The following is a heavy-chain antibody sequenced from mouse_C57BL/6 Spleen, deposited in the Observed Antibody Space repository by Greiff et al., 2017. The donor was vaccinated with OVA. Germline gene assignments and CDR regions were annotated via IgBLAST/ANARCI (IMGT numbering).Heavy chain of an antibody. D-gene: IGHD3-1*01. CDR1: GYAFSSSW. V-gene: IGHV1-82*01. J-gene: IGHJ4*01. Sequence: VKLVESGPELVKPGASVKISCKASGYAFSSSWMNWVKQRPGKGLEWIGRIYPGDGDTNYNGKFKGKATLTADKSSSTAYMQLSSLTSEDSAVYFCARSGGYFYAMDYWGQGTSVTVSS. CDR3: ARSGGYFYAMDY. CDR2: IYPGDGDT.